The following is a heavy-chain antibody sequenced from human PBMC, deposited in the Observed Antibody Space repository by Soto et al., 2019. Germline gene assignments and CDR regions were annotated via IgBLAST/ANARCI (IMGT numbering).Heavy chain of an antibody. V-gene: IGHV1-18*01. CDR3: ARHLSGTPGY. CDR2: ISAYNGNT. J-gene: IGHJ4*02. Sequence: QVQLVQSGAEVKKPGASVKVSCKASGYTFTSYGISWVRQAPGQGLGWMGWISAYNGNTNYAQKLQGRVTMTADTPTSTASMEVRSLRSDETAVNLCARHLSGTPGYWGQGTLVTVAS. CDR1: GYTFTSYG. D-gene: IGHD2-2*01.